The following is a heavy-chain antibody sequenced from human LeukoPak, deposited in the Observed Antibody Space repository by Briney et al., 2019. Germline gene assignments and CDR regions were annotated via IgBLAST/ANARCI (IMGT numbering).Heavy chain of an antibody. J-gene: IGHJ6*03. V-gene: IGHV3-7*01. Sequence: GGSLRLSCAASGFTFSNYWVTWVRQAPGKGLEWVANIKYDASDRHYVDSVKGRFSISRDNARDSLYLQMNSLRAEDTAVYYCARLIMVRGVLPGYYHYYMDVWGKGTTVTISS. CDR2: IKYDASDR. CDR1: GFTFSNYW. CDR3: ARLIMVRGVLPGYYHYYMDV. D-gene: IGHD3-10*01.